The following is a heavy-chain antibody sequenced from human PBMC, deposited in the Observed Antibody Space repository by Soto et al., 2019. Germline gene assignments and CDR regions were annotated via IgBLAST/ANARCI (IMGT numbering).Heavy chain of an antibody. J-gene: IGHJ4*01. D-gene: IGHD4-17*01. V-gene: IGHV3-9*01. CDR2: ISWNSETI. CDR1: GFTVDDYA. Sequence: GGSLRLSCAASGFTVDDYAMHWVRQAPGKGLEWVSGISWNSETIDYADSVKGRFTISRDNAKSSLFLQMNSLRPDDTALYYCAKDMKWGGMTTIHYFDSWGHRTLVTVSS. CDR3: AKDMKWGGMTTIHYFDS.